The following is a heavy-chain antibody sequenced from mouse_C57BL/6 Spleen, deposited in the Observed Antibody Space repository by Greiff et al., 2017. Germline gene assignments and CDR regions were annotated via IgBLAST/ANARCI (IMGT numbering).Heavy chain of an antibody. D-gene: IGHD4-1*01. CDR1: GYTFTSYW. J-gene: IGHJ2*01. V-gene: IGHV1-55*01. Sequence: QVQLQQPGAELVKPGASVKMSCKASGYTFTSYWITWVKQRPGKGLEWIGDIYPGSGSTNYNEKFKSKATLTADTSSSTAYMQRSSLTSEDSAVYYCARWLGLDYWGQGTTLTVSS. CDR3: ARWLGLDY. CDR2: IYPGSGST.